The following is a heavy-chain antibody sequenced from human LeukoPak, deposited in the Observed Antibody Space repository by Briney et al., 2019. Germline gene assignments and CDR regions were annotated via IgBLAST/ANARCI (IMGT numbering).Heavy chain of an antibody. CDR1: GFTFSSYS. CDR2: ISSSSSYI. V-gene: IGHV3-21*01. D-gene: IGHD5-18*01. CDR3: ARDPSGSYADY. Sequence: GGSLRLSCAASGFTFSSYSMNWVRQAPGKGLEWVSSISSSSSYIYYADSVKGRFTISRDNAKNSLYLQMNSQGAEDTAVYYCARDPSGSYADYWGQGTLVTVSS. J-gene: IGHJ4*02.